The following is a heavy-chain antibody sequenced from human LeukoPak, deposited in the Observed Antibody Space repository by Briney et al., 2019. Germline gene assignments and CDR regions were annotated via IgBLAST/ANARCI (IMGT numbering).Heavy chain of an antibody. CDR2: INWNGGST. J-gene: IGHJ5*02. D-gene: IGHD3-16*02. Sequence: GGSLRLSCAASGFTFDDYGMSWVRQAPGKGLEWVSGINWNGGSTGYADSGKGRFTISRDNAKNSLYLQMNSLRAEDTALYYCARAYDYVWGSYRYTWFDPWGQGTLVTVSS. CDR1: GFTFDDYG. V-gene: IGHV3-20*04. CDR3: ARAYDYVWGSYRYTWFDP.